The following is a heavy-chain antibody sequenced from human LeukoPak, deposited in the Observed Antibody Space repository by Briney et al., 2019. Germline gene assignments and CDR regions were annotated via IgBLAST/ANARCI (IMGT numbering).Heavy chain of an antibody. D-gene: IGHD3-16*01. Sequence: TGGSLRLSFEASGFSFGLYWMSWVRQAPGKGLEWVANINQDGDEKSYVDSVKGRFTVSRDNAKNLLWLHMIRLGAEDMAVYYCARVFGSIETYYFANWGQGALVTVSS. V-gene: IGHV3-7*01. CDR1: GFSFGLYW. CDR2: INQDGDEK. J-gene: IGHJ4*02. CDR3: ARVFGSIETYYFAN.